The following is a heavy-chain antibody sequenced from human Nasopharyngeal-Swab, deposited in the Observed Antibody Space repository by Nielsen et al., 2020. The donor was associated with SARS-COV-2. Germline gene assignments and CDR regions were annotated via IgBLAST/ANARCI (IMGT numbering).Heavy chain of an antibody. Sequence: WIRQPPGKGLEWIGEIYHSGSTNYNPSLKSRVTISVDTSKNQFSLKLSSVTAADTAVYYCARGRGRPGHWFDPWGQGTLVTVSS. CDR2: IYHSGST. V-gene: IGHV4-34*01. J-gene: IGHJ5*02. CDR3: ARGRGRPGHWFDP. D-gene: IGHD1-1*01.